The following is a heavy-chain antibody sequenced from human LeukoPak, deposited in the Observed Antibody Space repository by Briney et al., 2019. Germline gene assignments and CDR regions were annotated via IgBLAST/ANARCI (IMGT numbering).Heavy chain of an antibody. Sequence: GGSLRLSCAASGFTFSSYSMNWVRQAPGKGLEWVSYISSSSSTIYYADSVKGRFTISRDNAKNSLYLQMNSLRAEDTAVYYCARGNGGIAVAGAFDIWGQGTMVTVSS. CDR3: ARGNGGIAVAGAFDI. J-gene: IGHJ3*02. CDR1: GFTFSSYS. D-gene: IGHD6-19*01. V-gene: IGHV3-48*04. CDR2: ISSSSSTI.